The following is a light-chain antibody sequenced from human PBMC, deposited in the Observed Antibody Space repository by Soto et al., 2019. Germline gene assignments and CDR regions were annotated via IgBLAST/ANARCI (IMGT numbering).Light chain of an antibody. V-gene: IGKV1-9*01. CDR3: QHLYTYPRS. CDR1: QGINNF. CDR2: AAS. Sequence: DIQLTQSPSFLSASVGDRVTITCRASQGINNFLAWYQQRSGKAPKLLIYAASTLQSGVPSRFSGSGSGTEFTLTISSLQPEDFATSYCQHLYTYPRSFGGGTKVDIK. J-gene: IGKJ4*01.